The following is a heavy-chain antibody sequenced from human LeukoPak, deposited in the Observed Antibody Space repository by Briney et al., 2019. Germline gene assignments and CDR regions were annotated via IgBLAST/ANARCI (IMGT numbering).Heavy chain of an antibody. Sequence: GGSLRLSCAASGFTFSDYAMTWLRQAPGKGLEWVANIKPDGSEEYYVDSVKGRFSISRDNAQNTLYLQMNSLRVEDTAMYYCATFPTTKIDYWGQGTLVTVSS. CDR1: GFTFSDYA. J-gene: IGHJ4*02. D-gene: IGHD1-26*01. CDR2: IKPDGSEE. CDR3: ATFPTTKIDY. V-gene: IGHV3-7*03.